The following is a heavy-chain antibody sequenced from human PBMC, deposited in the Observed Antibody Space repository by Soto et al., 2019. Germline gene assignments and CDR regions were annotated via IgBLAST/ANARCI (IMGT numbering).Heavy chain of an antibody. Sequence: VQLQESGPRLVRPSETLSLSCTVSGGSISGYYWNWIRQPPGRGLEWIGYISNTGNTNYNPSLKSRVSISVDTSKNQVSLNLRAVTAEDTALYYCARDSAVGSNKRGFEYWGQGTLVTVSS. CDR3: ARDSAVGSNKRGFEY. CDR1: GGSISGYY. CDR2: ISNTGNT. V-gene: IGHV4-59*01. D-gene: IGHD1-26*01. J-gene: IGHJ4*02.